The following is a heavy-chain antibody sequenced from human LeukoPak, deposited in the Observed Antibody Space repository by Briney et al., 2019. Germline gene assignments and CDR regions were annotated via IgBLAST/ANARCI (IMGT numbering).Heavy chain of an antibody. D-gene: IGHD3-3*01. Sequence: SSETLSLTCTVSGGSISSYYWSWIRQPPGKGLEWIGYIYYSGSTNYNPSLKSRVTISVDTSKNQFSLKLSSVTAADTAVYYCARDPLFGSYGMDVWGQGTTVTVPS. J-gene: IGHJ6*02. CDR1: GGSISSYY. CDR3: ARDPLFGSYGMDV. CDR2: IYYSGST. V-gene: IGHV4-59*01.